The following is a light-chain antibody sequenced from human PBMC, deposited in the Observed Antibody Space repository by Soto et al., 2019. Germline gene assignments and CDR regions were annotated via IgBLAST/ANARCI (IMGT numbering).Light chain of an antibody. CDR1: QSISNF. Sequence: DIQMTQSPSTLSASVGDRVTITCRASQSISNFLAWYQQKSVKAPKALSYDASILQNGVPSRFNGSGYGTEFTLTISSLQPDDFATYYCQHYDIYPRTFGQGTKVDIK. J-gene: IGKJ1*01. CDR2: DAS. V-gene: IGKV1-5*01. CDR3: QHYDIYPRT.